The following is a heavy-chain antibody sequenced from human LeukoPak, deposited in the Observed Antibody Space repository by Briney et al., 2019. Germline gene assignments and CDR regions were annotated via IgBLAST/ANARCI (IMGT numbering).Heavy chain of an antibody. CDR3: ARAEKYYYDSSGYYRY. D-gene: IGHD3-22*01. V-gene: IGHV1-2*02. Sequence: GASVKVSCKASGYTFTSYGISWVRQAPGQGLEWMGWINPNSGGTNYAQKFQGRVTMTRDTSISTAYMELSRLRSDDTAVYYCARAEKYYYDSSGYYRYWGQGTLVTVSS. CDR1: GYTFTSYG. J-gene: IGHJ4*02. CDR2: INPNSGGT.